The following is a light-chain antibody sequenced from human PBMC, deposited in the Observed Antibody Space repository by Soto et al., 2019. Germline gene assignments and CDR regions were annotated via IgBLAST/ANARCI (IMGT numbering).Light chain of an antibody. J-gene: IGLJ2*01. Sequence: QSVLTQPPSASGTPGQRVTISCSGSSSNVGGNPVNWYQHVPTTAPKLLIYTNTQRPSGVPDRFSGSKSGTSASLAISGLQSEDEADYYCAAGDDSLNGVLFGGGTKLTVL. CDR3: AAGDDSLNGVL. V-gene: IGLV1-44*01. CDR1: SSNVGGNP. CDR2: TNT.